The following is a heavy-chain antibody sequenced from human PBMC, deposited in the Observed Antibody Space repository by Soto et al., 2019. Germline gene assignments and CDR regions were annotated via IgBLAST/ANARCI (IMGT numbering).Heavy chain of an antibody. CDR1: GGTFSSYA. Sequence: QVQLVQSGAEVKKPGSSVKVSCKASGGTFSSYAISWVRQAPGQGLEWMGGIIPIFGTANYAQKFQGRVTITADESTSTAYMELSSLRSEDAAVDYCATYPRGRGYYYGMDVWGQGTTVTVSS. V-gene: IGHV1-69*12. CDR2: IIPIFGTA. CDR3: ATYPRGRGYYYGMDV. D-gene: IGHD1-26*01. J-gene: IGHJ6*02.